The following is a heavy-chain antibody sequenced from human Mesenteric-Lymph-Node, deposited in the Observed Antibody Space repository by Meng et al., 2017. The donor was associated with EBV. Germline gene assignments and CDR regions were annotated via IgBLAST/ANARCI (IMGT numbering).Heavy chain of an antibody. Sequence: QVQLQEAGPRLVKPSETLSPTCTVSGGSISSSTYYWVWIRQPPGKGLEWIGSIIYSGYTYYNPSLKSRVTISVDTSENQFSLKLSSVTAADTAVYYCARGSEHYDSGGHLISAEYYQHWGQGSLVTASS. D-gene: IGHD3-22*01. CDR1: GGSISSSTYY. J-gene: IGHJ1*01. CDR2: IIYSGYT. CDR3: ARGSEHYDSGGHLISAEYYQH. V-gene: IGHV4-39*07.